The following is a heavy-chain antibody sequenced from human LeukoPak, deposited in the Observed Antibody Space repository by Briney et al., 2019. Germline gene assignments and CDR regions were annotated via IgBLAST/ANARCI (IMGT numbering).Heavy chain of an antibody. CDR3: AGDGIAAAGLFDY. J-gene: IGHJ4*02. D-gene: IGHD6-13*01. Sequence: GGSLRLSCAASGFTFSSYAMSWVRQAPGKGLEWVSAISGSGGSTYYADSVKGRFTISRDNSKNSLYLQMNSLRAEDTAVYYCAGDGIAAAGLFDYWGQGTLVTVSS. CDR1: GFTFSSYA. CDR2: ISGSGGST. V-gene: IGHV3-23*01.